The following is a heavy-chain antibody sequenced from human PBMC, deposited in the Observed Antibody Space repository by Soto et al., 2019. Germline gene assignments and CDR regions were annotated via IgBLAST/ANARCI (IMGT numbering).Heavy chain of an antibody. J-gene: IGHJ5*02. V-gene: IGHV4-30-4*01. D-gene: IGHD5-18*01. CDR3: VRLRGYYNDLRRDRFDP. Sequence: QVQLQESGPGLVHPSQTLSLTCTVFGASISSNDYDWSWIRQPPGKGLEWIGQIKYLGSNYYTPSIMRRLTMSMDTSKNQFSPGLTSVTAANTAFYSCVRLRGYYNDLRRDRFDPWGQGIVVTVSS. CDR1: GASISSNDYD. CDR2: IKYLGSN.